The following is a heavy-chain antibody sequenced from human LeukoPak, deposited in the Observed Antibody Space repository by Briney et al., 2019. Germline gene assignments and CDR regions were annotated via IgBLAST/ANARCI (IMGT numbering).Heavy chain of an antibody. D-gene: IGHD1-1*01. J-gene: IGHJ6*02. Sequence: GGSLRLSCAASGFTVSTKSMRWVRQAPGKGLEWVTYSAESVKGRFTISRDSSKNTLCLQMNRVSRTVRQMGRPPTVMDVWGQGTSVTAS. CDR3: PTVMDV. V-gene: IGHV3-53*01. CDR1: GFTVSTKS. CDR2: T.